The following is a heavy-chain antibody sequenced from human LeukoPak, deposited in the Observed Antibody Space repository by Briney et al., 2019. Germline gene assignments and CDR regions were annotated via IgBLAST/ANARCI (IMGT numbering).Heavy chain of an antibody. V-gene: IGHV3-30-3*01. J-gene: IGHJ6*02. D-gene: IGHD6-19*01. CDR1: GFTFSSYA. CDR3: ARDKSSGWLGDYYGMDV. Sequence: PGGSLRLSCAASGFTFSSYAMHWVRQAPGKGLEWVAVISYDGSNKYYADSVKGRFTISRDNSKNTLYLQMNSLRAEDTAVYYCARDKSSGWLGDYYGMDVWGQGTTVTVSS. CDR2: ISYDGSNK.